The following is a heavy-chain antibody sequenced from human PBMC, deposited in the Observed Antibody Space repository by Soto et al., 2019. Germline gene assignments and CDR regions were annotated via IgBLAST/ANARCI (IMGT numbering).Heavy chain of an antibody. CDR3: AKAQGVATIISTSDY. CDR2: ISGGGYTA. J-gene: IGHJ4*02. Sequence: EVQLLESGGGLVQPGGSLRLSCVVSGLTSRSHAMSWVRQAPGQGLEWVAGISGGGYTAYYPDSVRGRFTISRDNSKNTVYLQIDNLRADDTAVCYCAKAQGVATIISTSDYWGQGTLVTVSS. D-gene: IGHD5-12*01. V-gene: IGHV3-23*01. CDR1: GLTSRSHA.